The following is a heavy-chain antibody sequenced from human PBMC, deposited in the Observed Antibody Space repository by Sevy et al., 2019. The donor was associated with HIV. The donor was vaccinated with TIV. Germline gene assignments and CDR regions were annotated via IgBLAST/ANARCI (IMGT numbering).Heavy chain of an antibody. Sequence: SETLSLTCAVYGGSFSGYYWSWIRQPPGKGLEWIGEINHSGSTNYNPSLKSRVTISVDTSKNQFSLKLSSVTAADTAVYYYARGVPHYDFWSGYYSDYWGQGTLVTVSS. CDR1: GGSFSGYY. J-gene: IGHJ4*02. D-gene: IGHD3-3*01. CDR3: ARGVPHYDFWSGYYSDY. V-gene: IGHV4-34*01. CDR2: INHSGST.